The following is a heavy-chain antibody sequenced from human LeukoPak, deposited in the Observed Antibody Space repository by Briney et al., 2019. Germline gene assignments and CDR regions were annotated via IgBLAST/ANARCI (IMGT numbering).Heavy chain of an antibody. Sequence: SETLSLTCTVSGGSISSGDYYWSWIRQPPGKGLEWIGYIYYSGSTYYNSSLKSRVTISVDTSKNQFSLKLSSVTAADTAVYYCASSHGDSYGIDYWGQGTLVTVSS. J-gene: IGHJ4*02. D-gene: IGHD5-18*01. CDR3: ASSHGDSYGIDY. CDR1: GGSISSGDYY. V-gene: IGHV4-30-4*01. CDR2: IYYSGST.